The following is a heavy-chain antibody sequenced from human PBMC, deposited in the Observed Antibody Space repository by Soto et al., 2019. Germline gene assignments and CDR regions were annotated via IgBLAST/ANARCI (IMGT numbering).Heavy chain of an antibody. J-gene: IGHJ6*03. D-gene: IGHD6-13*01. CDR1: GFSLSTSGVG. CDR3: AHSNSSSWYTYYYYDYMDV. V-gene: IGHV2-5*02. Sequence: QITLKESGPTLVKPTQTLTLTCTFSGFSLSTSGVGVGWIRQPPGKALEWLALIYWDDDKRYSPSLKSRLTITKDTSKNQVVLTMTNMHPVDTATYYCAHSNSSSWYTYYYYDYMDVWGKGTTVTVSS. CDR2: IYWDDDK.